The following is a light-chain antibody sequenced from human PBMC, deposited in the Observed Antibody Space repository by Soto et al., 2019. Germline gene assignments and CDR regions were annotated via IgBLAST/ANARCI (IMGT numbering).Light chain of an antibody. CDR3: QQYGTSPIT. CDR1: QTVSSY. V-gene: IGKV3-20*01. CDR2: GAS. Sequence: ENVLTQSPGTLSLSPGERDTLSCRASQTVSSYLTWYQQSPGQAPRLLIYGASKRATGIPDRFSGSGSGTDFTLTISTLEPEDFALYYCQQYGTSPITFGQGTRLEIK. J-gene: IGKJ5*01.